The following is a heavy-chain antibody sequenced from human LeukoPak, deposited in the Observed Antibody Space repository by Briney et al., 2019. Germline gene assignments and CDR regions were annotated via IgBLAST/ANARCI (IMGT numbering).Heavy chain of an antibody. J-gene: IGHJ4*02. D-gene: IGHD3-9*01. CDR1: GFTFSSYA. CDR2: ISGSGGST. V-gene: IGHV3-23*01. CDR3: AKGGTYDILTGSDY. Sequence: GGSLRLSCAASGFTFSSYAMSWVRQAPGKGLEWVSAISGSGGSTYYADSVKGRFTISRDNSKNTLYLQMNSLRAEDTAVYYCAKGGTYDILTGSDYWGQGTLLTVSS.